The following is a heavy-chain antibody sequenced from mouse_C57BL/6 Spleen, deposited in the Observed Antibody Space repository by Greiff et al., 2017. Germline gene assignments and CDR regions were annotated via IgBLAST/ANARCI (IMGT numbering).Heavy chain of an antibody. J-gene: IGHJ3*01. V-gene: IGHV14-4*01. CDR2: IDPENGDT. CDR3: TTYGSSFQAWFAY. Sequence: EVQLQQSGAELVRPGASVKLSCTASGFNIKDDYMHWVKQRPEQGLEWIGWIDPENGDTEYASKFQGKATITADTSSNTAYLQLSSLTSEDTAVYYCTTYGSSFQAWFAYWGQGTLVTVSA. CDR1: GFNIKDDY. D-gene: IGHD1-1*01.